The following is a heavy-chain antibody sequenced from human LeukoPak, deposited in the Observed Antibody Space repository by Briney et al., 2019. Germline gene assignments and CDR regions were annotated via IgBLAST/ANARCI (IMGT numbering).Heavy chain of an antibody. J-gene: IGHJ6*02. CDR2: IYYSGST. D-gene: IGHD6-6*01. CDR3: ARVRQLEYYYYGMDV. Sequence: SETLSLTCTVSGGSISSYYWSWIRQPPGKGLEWIGYIYYSGSTNYNPSLKSRVTISVDTSKNQFSLKLSSVTAADTAVYYCARVRQLEYYYYGMDVWGQGTTVTVSS. CDR1: GGSISSYY. V-gene: IGHV4-59*01.